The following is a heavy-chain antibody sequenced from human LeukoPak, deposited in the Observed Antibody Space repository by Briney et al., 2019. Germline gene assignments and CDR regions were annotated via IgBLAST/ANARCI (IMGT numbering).Heavy chain of an antibody. CDR2: ITSNGGYT. V-gene: IGHV3-64*01. Sequence: GGSLRLSCAASGLTFSNYPMHWVRQAPGKGLEYVSAITSNGGYTYYANSVKGRFTISRDDSKNTLYLQMGSLRVEDMAVYYCARAAARSWPVYWGQGTLVTVSS. J-gene: IGHJ4*02. D-gene: IGHD6-13*01. CDR1: GLTFSNYP. CDR3: ARAAARSWPVY.